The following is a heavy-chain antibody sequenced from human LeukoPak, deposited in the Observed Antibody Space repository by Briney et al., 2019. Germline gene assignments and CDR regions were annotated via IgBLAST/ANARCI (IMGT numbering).Heavy chain of an antibody. J-gene: IGHJ4*02. V-gene: IGHV3-48*04. CDR2: ISSSSSTI. CDR1: GFTFSSYS. D-gene: IGHD5-18*01. Sequence: GGSLRLSCAASGFTFSSYSMNWVRQAPGKGLEWVSHISSSSSTIYNADSVKGRFTISRDNAKNSLYLQMNSLRAEDTAVYYCASRGSYGYSGYWGQGTLVTVSS. CDR3: ASRGSYGYSGY.